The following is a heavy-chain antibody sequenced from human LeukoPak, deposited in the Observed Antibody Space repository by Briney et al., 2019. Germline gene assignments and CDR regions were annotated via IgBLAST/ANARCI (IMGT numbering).Heavy chain of an antibody. CDR3: ARLLYTSGYYPFDY. D-gene: IGHD3-22*01. CDR1: GGSISSSSYY. V-gene: IGHV4-61*05. J-gene: IGHJ4*02. Sequence: SETLSLTCTVSGGSISSSSYYWSWIRQPPGKGLEWIGYIYYSGSTNYNPSLKSRVTISVDTSKSQFSLGLTSVTAADTAVYYCARLLYTSGYYPFDYWGQGTLVTVSS. CDR2: IYYSGST.